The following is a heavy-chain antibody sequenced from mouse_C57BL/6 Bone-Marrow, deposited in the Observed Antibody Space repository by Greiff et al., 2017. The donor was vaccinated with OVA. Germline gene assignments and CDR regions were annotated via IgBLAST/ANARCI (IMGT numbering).Heavy chain of an antibody. J-gene: IGHJ1*03. Sequence: QVQLKQPGAELVMPGASVKLSCKASGYTFTSYWMHWVKQRPGQGLEWIGEIDPSDCYTNYNQKFKGKSTLTVDKSSSTAYMQLSSLTSEDSAVYYCARKYYGSSWYFDVWGTGTTVTVSS. CDR2: IDPSDCYT. CDR1: GYTFTSYW. D-gene: IGHD1-1*01. CDR3: ARKYYGSSWYFDV. V-gene: IGHV1-69*01.